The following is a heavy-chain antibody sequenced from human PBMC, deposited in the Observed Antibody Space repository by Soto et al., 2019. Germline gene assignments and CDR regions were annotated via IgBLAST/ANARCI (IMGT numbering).Heavy chain of an antibody. CDR1: GFSLSTSGVG. D-gene: IGHD2-15*01. CDR3: AHKGGLGAGMDV. V-gene: IGHV2-5*05. J-gene: IGHJ6*02. Sequence: QITLKESGPTLVKPTQTLTLTCTFSGFSLSTSGVGVAWIRQSPGKALEWLALIYWDDDERYGPSLKTRLTTTQDASKNQVVLTMTNMDPVDTATYYCAHKGGLGAGMDVWGQGTTVTVSS. CDR2: IYWDDDE.